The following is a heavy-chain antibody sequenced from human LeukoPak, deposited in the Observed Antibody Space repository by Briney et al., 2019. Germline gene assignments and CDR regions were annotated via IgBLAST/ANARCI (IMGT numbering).Heavy chain of an antibody. V-gene: IGHV4-4*07. CDR1: GGSISSYY. CDR2: IYTSGST. D-gene: IGHD3-10*01. Sequence: SETLSLTCTVSGGSISSYYWSWIRQPAGKGLEWIGRIYTSGSTNYNPSLKSRVTMSVDTSKNQFSLKLSSVTAADTAVYYCARDYLGFGELSSGGWFDPWGQGTLVTVSS. CDR3: ARDYLGFGELSSGGWFDP. J-gene: IGHJ5*02.